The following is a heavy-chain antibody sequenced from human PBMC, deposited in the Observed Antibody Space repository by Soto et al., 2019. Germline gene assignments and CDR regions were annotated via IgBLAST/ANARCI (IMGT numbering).Heavy chain of an antibody. V-gene: IGHV3-15*01. D-gene: IGHD3-3*01. J-gene: IGHJ4*02. CDR1: GFTFSNAW. CDR2: IKSKTDGGTT. Sequence: EVQLVESGGGLVKPGGSLRLSCAASGFTFSNAWMSWVRQAPGKGLEWVGRIKSKTDGGTTDYAAPVKGRFTISRDDSKNTLYLQMNSLKTEDTAVYYCTTDSIFGVVISVDYWGQGPLVTVSS. CDR3: TTDSIFGVVISVDY.